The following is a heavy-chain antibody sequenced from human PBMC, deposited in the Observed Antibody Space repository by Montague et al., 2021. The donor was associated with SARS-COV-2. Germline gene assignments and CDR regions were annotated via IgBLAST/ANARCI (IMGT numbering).Heavy chain of an antibody. V-gene: IGHV4-39*02. J-gene: IGHJ5*02. CDR3: ARGLDP. CDR2: MPYSGST. CDR1: GDSISRNSYY. Sequence: SETLSLTCTVSGDSISRNSYYWGWIRQPPGKGLEWIGSMPYSGSTYHNPSLKSRVSISVDMSKNQFSLKLSSVTAADTAVYYCARGLDPWGQGTLVTVSS.